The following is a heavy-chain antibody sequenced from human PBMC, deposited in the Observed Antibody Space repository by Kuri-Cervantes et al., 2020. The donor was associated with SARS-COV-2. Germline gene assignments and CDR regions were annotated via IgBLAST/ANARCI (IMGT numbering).Heavy chain of an antibody. J-gene: IGHJ4*02. Sequence: SETLSLTCTVSGGSISSYYWSWTRQPPGKGLEWIGYIYYSGSTNYNPSLKSRVTISVDTSKNQFSLKLSSVTAADTAVYYCARTINSGSYYNPHCYFDYWGQGTLVTVSS. CDR3: ARTINSGSYYNPHCYFDY. CDR1: GGSISSYY. V-gene: IGHV4-59*12. CDR2: IYYSGST. D-gene: IGHD3-10*01.